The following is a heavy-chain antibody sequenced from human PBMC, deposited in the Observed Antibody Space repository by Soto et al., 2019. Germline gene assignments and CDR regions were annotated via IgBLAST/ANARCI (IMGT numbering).Heavy chain of an antibody. D-gene: IGHD3-22*01. CDR1: GFTFSSYA. CDR3: ARASYYYDSSGYYPFDY. V-gene: IGHV3-30-3*01. CDR2: ISYDGSNK. J-gene: IGHJ4*02. Sequence: GGSLRLSCAASGFTFSSYAMHWVRHAPGKGLEWVAVISYDGSNKYYADSVKGRFTISRDNSKNTLYLQMNSLRAEDTAVYYCARASYYYDSSGYYPFDYWGQGTLVTAPQ.